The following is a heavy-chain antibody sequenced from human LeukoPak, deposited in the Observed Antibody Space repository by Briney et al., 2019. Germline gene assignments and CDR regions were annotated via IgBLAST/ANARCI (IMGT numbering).Heavy chain of an antibody. CDR2: IYWDDDK. J-gene: IGHJ4*02. CDR3: AHMDGYSYGKYFDY. CDR1: GFSLSTSGVG. D-gene: IGHD5-18*01. Sequence: SGPTLVKPTQTLTLTCTFSGFSLSTSGVGVGWIRQPPAKALEWLALIYWDDDKRYSPSLKSRLTITKDTSKNQVVLTMTNMDPVDTATYYCAHMDGYSYGKYFDYWGQGTLVTVSS. V-gene: IGHV2-5*02.